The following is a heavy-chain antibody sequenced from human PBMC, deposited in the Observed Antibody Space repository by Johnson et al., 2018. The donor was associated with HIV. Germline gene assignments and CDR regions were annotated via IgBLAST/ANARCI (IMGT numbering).Heavy chain of an antibody. CDR1: GFTFSSYW. CDR2: IGTTGDT. D-gene: IGHD1-7*01. V-gene: IGHV3-13*01. CDR3: ARGPLGNYFLGYAFDI. J-gene: IGHJ3*02. Sequence: VQLVESGGGLVQPGGSLRLSCAASGFTFSSYWMHWVRQAPGKGLVWVSSIGTTGDTYYPGSVKGRFTISRENAKNSLYLQLNSLRAGDTAVYYCARGPLGNYFLGYAFDIWGQGTMVTVSS.